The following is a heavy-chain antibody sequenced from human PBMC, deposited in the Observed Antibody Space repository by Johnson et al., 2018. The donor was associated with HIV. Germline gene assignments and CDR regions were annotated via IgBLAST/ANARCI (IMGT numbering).Heavy chain of an antibody. CDR2: IKQDGSEK. CDR1: GFTFSSYA. CDR3: ARGRLRPLQGAYDAFDI. J-gene: IGHJ3*02. V-gene: IGHV3-7*01. Sequence: VQLVESGGAVVQPGGSLRLSCAASGFTFSSYAMSWVRQAPGKGLEWVANIKQDGSEKSYVDSVKGRFTISRDNAKNTLYLQMNRLRAEDTAGYYWARGRLRPLQGAYDAFDIWGQGTMVTVSS. D-gene: IGHD3-10*01.